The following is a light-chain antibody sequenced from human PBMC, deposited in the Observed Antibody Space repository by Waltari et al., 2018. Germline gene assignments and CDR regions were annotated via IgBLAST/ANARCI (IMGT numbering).Light chain of an antibody. CDR2: ENN. CDR1: SSNIGNND. J-gene: IGLJ2*01. Sequence: QSVLTQPPSVSAAPGQKVTMSCSGSSSNIGNNDVSWYQQLPGIAPKLLIYENNMRPSGIPDQFSGSKSGTSATLGITGLQTGDEAEYYCETWDSSLSAGVFGGGTKLTVL. CDR3: ETWDSSLSAGV. V-gene: IGLV1-51*02.